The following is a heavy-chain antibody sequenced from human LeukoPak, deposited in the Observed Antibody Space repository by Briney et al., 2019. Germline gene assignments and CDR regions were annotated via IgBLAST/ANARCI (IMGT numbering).Heavy chain of an antibody. V-gene: IGHV4-39*07. CDR2: SYYSWST. J-gene: IGHJ1*01. CDR3: ARHEYSSSWYTPGVFQH. Sequence: SETLSLTCTVSGGSISSSSYYWGRLPQPPGKGLEGIGSSYYSWSTYYNPSLKSRVTISVDTSKNQFSLKLSSVTAADTAVYYCARHEYSSSWYTPGVFQHWGQGTLVTVSS. D-gene: IGHD6-13*01. CDR1: GGSISSSSYY.